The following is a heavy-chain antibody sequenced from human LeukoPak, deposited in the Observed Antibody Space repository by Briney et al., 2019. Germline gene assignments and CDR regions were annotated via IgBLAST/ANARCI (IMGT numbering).Heavy chain of an antibody. Sequence: ASETLSLTCTVSGGSISSSSYSWGWIRQPPGKGLEWIGSIYYSGTTYYNPSLKSRVTISVDTSKIQFSLKLSSVAATDTAVYFCARLRFDFWSGYTHPYFDYWGQGTLVTVSS. J-gene: IGHJ4*02. D-gene: IGHD3-3*01. V-gene: IGHV4-39*01. CDR2: IYYSGTT. CDR3: ARLRFDFWSGYTHPYFDY. CDR1: GGSISSSSYS.